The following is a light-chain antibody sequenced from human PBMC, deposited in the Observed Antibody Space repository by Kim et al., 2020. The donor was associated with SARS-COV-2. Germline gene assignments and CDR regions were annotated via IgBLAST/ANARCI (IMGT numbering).Light chain of an antibody. CDR1: SSDVGNYNL. Sequence: QSVVTQPASVSGSPGQSITISCTGTSSDVGNYNLVSWYQHHPGKAPKVMIYEGSKRPSGISNRFSGSKSGNTASLTISGLQAEDEADYYCCSYAGSYTYLFGTGTKVTVL. J-gene: IGLJ1*01. V-gene: IGLV2-23*01. CDR2: EGS. CDR3: CSYAGSYTYL.